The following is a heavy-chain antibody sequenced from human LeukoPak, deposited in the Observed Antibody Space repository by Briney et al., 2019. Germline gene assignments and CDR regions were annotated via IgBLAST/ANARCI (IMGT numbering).Heavy chain of an antibody. V-gene: IGHV3-74*01. CDR2: INSDGSST. CDR3: AKVRWSSSSPIAFDI. J-gene: IGHJ3*02. Sequence: GGSLRLSCAASGFTFSSYWMHWVRQAPGKGLVWVSRINSDGSSTSYADSVRGRFTISRDNSENRLHLQMNSLRAEDSAVYYCAKVRWSSSSPIAFDIWGRGTMVTVSS. CDR1: GFTFSSYW. D-gene: IGHD6-6*01.